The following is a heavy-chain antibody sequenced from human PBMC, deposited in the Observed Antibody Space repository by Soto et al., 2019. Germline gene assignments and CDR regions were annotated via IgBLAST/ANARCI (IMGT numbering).Heavy chain of an antibody. CDR3: ARDGVRGGWYYFDL. J-gene: IGHJ4*02. CDR2: IIPKFPTG. CDR1: GGSFSDYA. Sequence: QVQLVQSGTEVKKPGSSVRVSCKVSGGSFSDYAITWVRQAPGQGLEWMGGIIPKFPTGEYAKKFQGTVKISADKSTITVYLDVSSLRHEDTAVYYCARDGVRGGWYYFDLWGQGTQVSVSS. V-gene: IGHV1-69*06. D-gene: IGHD6-19*01.